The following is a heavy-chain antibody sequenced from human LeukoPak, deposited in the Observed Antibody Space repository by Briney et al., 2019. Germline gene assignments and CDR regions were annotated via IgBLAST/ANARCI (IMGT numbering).Heavy chain of an antibody. CDR2: IRYDGSNK. J-gene: IGHJ4*02. V-gene: IGHV3-30*02. CDR1: GFTFSSYG. D-gene: IGHD3-22*01. Sequence: QPGGSLRLSCAASGFTFSSYGMHWVRQAPGKGLEWVAFIRYDGSNKYYADSVKGRFTISRDNSKNTLYLQMNSLRAEDTAVYYCAKTPGSSGYYYFVPTLQPLDYWGQGTLVTVSS. CDR3: AKTPGSSGYYYFVPTLQPLDY.